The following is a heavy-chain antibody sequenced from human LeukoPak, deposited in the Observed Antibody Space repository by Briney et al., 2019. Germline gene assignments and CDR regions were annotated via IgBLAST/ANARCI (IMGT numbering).Heavy chain of an antibody. D-gene: IGHD3-10*01. J-gene: IGHJ6*02. V-gene: IGHV1-18*01. CDR3: ARVVVGSGSKTTVNGMDV. CDR2: ISTYNGNT. Sequence: ASVKVSCKASGYIFTSYDISWVRQAPGQGLEWMGWISTYNGNTKYAQKFQGRVTMTTDTSTTTVYMELSSLRSEDTAVYYCARVVVGSGSKTTVNGMDVWGQGTTVTVSS. CDR1: GYIFTSYD.